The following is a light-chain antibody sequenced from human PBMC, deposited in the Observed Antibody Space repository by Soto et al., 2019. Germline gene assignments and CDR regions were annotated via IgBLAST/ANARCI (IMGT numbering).Light chain of an antibody. CDR2: ENN. CDR3: QSYDSSLSGYV. CDR1: SSNIGAGYE. V-gene: IGLV1-40*01. J-gene: IGLJ1*01. Sequence: QSVLTQPPSESEAPGQKVTICCTGSSSNIGAGYEAHWYQQVPGTAPKLLIYENNNRPSWVPDRFSGSKSGTSASLAITGLQAEDEAEYYCQSYDSSLSGYVFGTGTKLTVL.